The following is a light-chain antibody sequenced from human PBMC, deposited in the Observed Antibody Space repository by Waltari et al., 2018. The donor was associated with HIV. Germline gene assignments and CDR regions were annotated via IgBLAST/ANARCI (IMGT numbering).Light chain of an antibody. V-gene: IGKV3-15*01. CDR2: GAF. CDR1: QSVATN. CDR3: QQYDLWPPIT. J-gene: IGKJ5*01. Sequence: EIVMTQSPITLSVSPGERATFSCRASQSVATNLAWYRQKSGQSPRLLIYGAFTRAPGVPPRFTGSGSGTEFTLTITSLQSEDFAVYYCQQYDLWPPITFGQGTRL.